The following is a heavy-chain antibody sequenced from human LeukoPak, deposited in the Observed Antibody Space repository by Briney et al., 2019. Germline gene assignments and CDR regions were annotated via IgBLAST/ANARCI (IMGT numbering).Heavy chain of an antibody. D-gene: IGHD4-11*01. J-gene: IGHJ3*02. CDR3: ARDPYRMLATVTTGVAFDI. CDR2: IKQGGSEK. Sequence: PGGSLRLSCAASGFAFSSYWMSWVRQAPGKGLEWVANIKQGGSEKYYVDSVKGRFTISRDNAKNSLYLQMNSLRAEDTAVYYCARDPYRMLATVTTGVAFDIWGQGTMVTVSS. CDR1: GFAFSSYW. V-gene: IGHV3-7*01.